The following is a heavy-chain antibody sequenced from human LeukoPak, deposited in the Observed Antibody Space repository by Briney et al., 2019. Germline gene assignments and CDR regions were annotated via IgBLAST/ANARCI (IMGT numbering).Heavy chain of an antibody. CDR2: IYPGDSDT. CDR3: ARHVFASGVPPRAFDI. V-gene: IGHV5-51*01. D-gene: IGHD3-10*01. J-gene: IGHJ3*02. Sequence: GESLKISCKGSGYSFTSYWIGWVRHMPGKGLEWMGIIYPGDSDTRYSPSFQGQVTISADKSISTAYLQWSSLKASDTAMYYCARHVFASGVPPRAFDIWGQGTMVTVSS. CDR1: GYSFTSYW.